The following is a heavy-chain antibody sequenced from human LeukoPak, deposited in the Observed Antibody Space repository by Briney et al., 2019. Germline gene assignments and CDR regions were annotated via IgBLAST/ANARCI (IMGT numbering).Heavy chain of an antibody. CDR2: ISYDGSNK. Sequence: PGGSLRLSCAASGFTFSSYGMHWVRQAPGKGLEWVAVISYDGSNKYYADSVKGRFTISRDNSKNTLYLQMNSLRAEDTAVYYCAREGLDDYVWGSYRYAFDIWGQGTMVTVSS. CDR1: GFTFSSYG. V-gene: IGHV3-30*19. J-gene: IGHJ3*02. D-gene: IGHD3-16*01. CDR3: AREGLDDYVWGSYRYAFDI.